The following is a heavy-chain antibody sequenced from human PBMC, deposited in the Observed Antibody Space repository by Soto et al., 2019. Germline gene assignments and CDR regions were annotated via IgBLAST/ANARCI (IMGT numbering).Heavy chain of an antibody. Sequence: QVQLVETGEGMGQPGRSLRLSCAASGFTFSSYGMHWVRQAPGKGLEWVAVISYDGSNKYYADSVKGRFTISRDNSKNTLYLQMNSLRAEDTAVYYCAKRGRSGYDFDYWGQGTLVTVSS. CDR3: AKRGRSGYDFDY. V-gene: IGHV3-30*18. D-gene: IGHD5-12*01. J-gene: IGHJ4*02. CDR2: ISYDGSNK. CDR1: GFTFSSYG.